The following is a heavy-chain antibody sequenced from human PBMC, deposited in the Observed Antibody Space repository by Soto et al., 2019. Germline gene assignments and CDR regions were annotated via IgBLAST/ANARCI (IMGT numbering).Heavy chain of an antibody. Sequence: GGSLRLSCAASGFTFSSYAMSWVRQAPGKGLEWVSAISGSGGSTYYADSVKGRFTISRDNSKNTLYLQMNSLRAEDTAVYYCANHHIVVVPAAHDYWGQGTLVTVSS. J-gene: IGHJ4*02. V-gene: IGHV3-23*01. D-gene: IGHD2-2*01. CDR1: GFTFSSYA. CDR3: ANHHIVVVPAAHDY. CDR2: ISGSGGST.